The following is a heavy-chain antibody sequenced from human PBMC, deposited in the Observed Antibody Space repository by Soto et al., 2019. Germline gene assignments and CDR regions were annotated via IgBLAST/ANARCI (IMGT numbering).Heavy chain of an antibody. V-gene: IGHV4-34*01. J-gene: IGHJ1*01. CDR3: ARKGALLIGDQGVYFQH. CDR2: VNHIGIT. Sequence: QVQLQQWGAGLLKPSETLSLTCAVYGGSFSGYYWSWIRQTPGKGLEWIGEVNHIGITNYSPSLKSRVTISADISRSQFSLKLSSVTVADTAIYYCARKGALLIGDQGVYFQHWGQGTPVTVSS. CDR1: GGSFSGYY. D-gene: IGHD4-17*01.